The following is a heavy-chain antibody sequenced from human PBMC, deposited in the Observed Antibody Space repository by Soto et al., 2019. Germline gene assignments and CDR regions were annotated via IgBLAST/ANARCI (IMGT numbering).Heavy chain of an antibody. CDR1: GGSFSGYY. V-gene: IGHV4-34*01. CDR3: ARGRHILTGYYRDLNYGMDV. D-gene: IGHD3-9*01. CDR2: INHSGST. J-gene: IGHJ6*02. Sequence: SETPSLTCAVYGGSFSGYYWSWIRQPPGKGLEWIGEINHSGSTNYNPSLKSRVTISVDTSKNQFSLKLSSVTAADTAVYYCARGRHILTGYYRDLNYGMDVWGQGTTVTVSS.